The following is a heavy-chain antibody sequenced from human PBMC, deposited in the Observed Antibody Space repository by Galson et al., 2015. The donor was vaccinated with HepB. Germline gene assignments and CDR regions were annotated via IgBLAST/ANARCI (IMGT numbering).Heavy chain of an antibody. CDR3: ARGQGIVGATKRNHAFDI. D-gene: IGHD1-26*01. Sequence: SVKVSCKASGYTFTSYGISWVRQAPGQGLEWMGWISAYNGNTNYAQKLQGRVTMTTDTSTSTAYMELRSLRSDDTAVYYCARGQGIVGATKRNHAFDIWGQGTMVTVSS. J-gene: IGHJ3*02. CDR2: ISAYNGNT. V-gene: IGHV1-18*04. CDR1: GYTFTSYG.